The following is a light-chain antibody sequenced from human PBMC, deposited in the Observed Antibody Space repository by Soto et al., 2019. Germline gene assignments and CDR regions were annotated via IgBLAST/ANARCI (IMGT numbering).Light chain of an antibody. CDR3: QHRGRWPRT. V-gene: IGKV3-11*01. CDR1: QSVSSY. J-gene: IGKJ2*01. Sequence: DIGLTQSPATLSLSPGERATLSCRASQSVSSYLAWYQRKPCQAPRLLIYGASNRATGIPARFSGSGSGTDFTLTISSLEPEAFAVYYCQHRGRWPRTFGQGTKLESK. CDR2: GAS.